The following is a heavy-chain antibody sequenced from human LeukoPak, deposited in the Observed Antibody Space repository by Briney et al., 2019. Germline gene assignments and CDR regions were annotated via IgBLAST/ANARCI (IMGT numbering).Heavy chain of an antibody. CDR1: GFTFSSYS. J-gene: IGHJ4*02. CDR2: ISSSSSYI. V-gene: IGHV3-21*01. D-gene: IGHD6-13*01. CDR3: ARPASRGSWYDVFDY. Sequence: KAGGSLRLSCAASGFTFSSYSMNWVRQAPGKGLEWVSSISSSSSYIYYADSVKGRFTISGDNAKNSLYLQMNSLRAEDTAVYYCARPASRGSWYDVFDYWGQGTLVTVSS.